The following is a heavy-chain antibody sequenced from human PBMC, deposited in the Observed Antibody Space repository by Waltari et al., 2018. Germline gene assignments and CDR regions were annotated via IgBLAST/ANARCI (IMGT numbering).Heavy chain of an antibody. D-gene: IGHD2-2*01. CDR1: GFAFSCFW. V-gene: IGHV3-74*01. J-gene: IGHJ5*02. CDR3: TRSRYCSTTNCQVDWFDP. CDR2: IKADGGST. Sequence: EVHLVETGGGLVQPGESLRLSCAASGFAFSCFWMHRVRQAPGKGLVWVSRIKADGGSTSYADSVKGRFTISRDNAKNTLYLEMNGLRAEDTAMYYCTRSRYCSTTNCQVDWFDPWGQGTLVTVSS.